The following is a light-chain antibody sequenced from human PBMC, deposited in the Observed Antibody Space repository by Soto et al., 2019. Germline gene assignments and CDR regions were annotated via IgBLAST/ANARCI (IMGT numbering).Light chain of an antibody. J-gene: IGKJ1*01. V-gene: IGKV3-15*01. CDR1: QSVSSN. CDR2: GAS. CDR3: QQSNNWPPWT. Sequence: EIVMTQSPANLSVSPGERATLACRASQSVSSNLAWYQQKPGQAPRLLIYGASTRATGIPARFSGSGSGTEFTLTISSLQSEDFAVYYCQQSNNWPPWTFGQGTKVEIK.